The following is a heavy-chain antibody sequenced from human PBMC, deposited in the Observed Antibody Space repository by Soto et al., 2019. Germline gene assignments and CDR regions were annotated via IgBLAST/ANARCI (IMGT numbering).Heavy chain of an antibody. V-gene: IGHV1-18*04. CDR1: GYTFNMYG. D-gene: IGHD2-2*02. CDR3: ARQDVVVPRAIPEFDP. J-gene: IGHJ5*02. CDR2: ISAYNGNT. Sequence: QVQLVQSGAEVKKPGASVKVSCKASGYTFNMYGITWVRQTPGQGLEWMGWISAYNGNTNYAQKFQGRVTMTTDTSTRTAYMELRSLRSDDTAVYYCARQDVVVPRAIPEFDPWGQGTLVTVSS.